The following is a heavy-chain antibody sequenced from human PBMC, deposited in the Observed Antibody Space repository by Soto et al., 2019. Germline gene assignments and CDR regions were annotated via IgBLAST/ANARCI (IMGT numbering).Heavy chain of an antibody. Sequence: PSETLSLTCTVSGGSISSGGYYWSWIRQHPGKGLEWIGYIYYSGSTYYNPSLKSRVTISVDTSKNQFSLKLSSVTAADTAVYYCARVCGRRWLQFFFDYWGQGTLVTVSS. CDR1: GGSISSGGYY. J-gene: IGHJ4*02. V-gene: IGHV4-31*03. D-gene: IGHD5-12*01. CDR3: ARVCGRRWLQFFFDY. CDR2: IYYSGST.